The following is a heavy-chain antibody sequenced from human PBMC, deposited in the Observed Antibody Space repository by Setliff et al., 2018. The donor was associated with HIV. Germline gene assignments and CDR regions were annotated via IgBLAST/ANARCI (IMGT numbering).Heavy chain of an antibody. CDR2: THPSGGSP. Sequence: VKVSCKASGYSFTRYYMHWVRQAPGQGLEWMGITHPSGGSPNYAQKFQGRVTMTRDMSTSTVYMELSSLRSEDTAVYYCARDRRDGLYYHGMDVWGQGTTVTVSS. V-gene: IGHV1-46*01. D-gene: IGHD5-12*01. CDR3: ARDRRDGLYYHGMDV. J-gene: IGHJ6*02. CDR1: GYSFTRYY.